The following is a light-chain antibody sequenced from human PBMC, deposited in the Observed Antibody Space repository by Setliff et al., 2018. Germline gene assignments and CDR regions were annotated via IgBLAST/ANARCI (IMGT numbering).Light chain of an antibody. CDR2: DVG. CDR3: CSYTGRSYV. J-gene: IGLJ1*01. Sequence: QSVLTQPASVSGSPGQSITISCTGTSSDVGGYNYVSWYQQHPGKAPKLMIYDVGNRPSGVSNRFSGSKSGNTASLTVSGLQAEDEADYYCCSYTGRSYVFGSGTKVTVL. V-gene: IGLV2-14*03. CDR1: SSDVGGYNY.